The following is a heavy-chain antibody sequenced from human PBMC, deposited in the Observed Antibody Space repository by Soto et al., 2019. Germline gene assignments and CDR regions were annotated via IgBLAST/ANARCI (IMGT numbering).Heavy chain of an antibody. CDR2: ISSSSATI. CDR3: VQSYYPDS. V-gene: IGHV3-48*01. D-gene: IGHD3-22*01. J-gene: IGHJ5*01. Sequence: DVQLVESGGGSVPPGGSLRLSCATSGFTFSDADMNWVRQAPGKGLECVSFISSSSATIYYADAVKGRFTISRDNDANSLYLRMNILSPEDTAVYYCVQSYYPDSWGQGTLVTVSS. CDR1: GFTFSDAD.